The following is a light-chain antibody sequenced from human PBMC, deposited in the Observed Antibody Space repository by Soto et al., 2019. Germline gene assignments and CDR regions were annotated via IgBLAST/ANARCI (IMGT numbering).Light chain of an antibody. Sequence: QSVLTQPASVSGSPRQSITISCTGTSSDVGSYNLVSWYQQHPGKAPKLMMYEGSKRPSGVSNRFSGSKSGNTASLTISGLQAEYEADYYCCSYAGSSSVVFGGGTKVTVL. CDR3: CSYAGSSSVV. CDR1: SSDVGSYNL. V-gene: IGLV2-23*01. CDR2: EGS. J-gene: IGLJ2*01.